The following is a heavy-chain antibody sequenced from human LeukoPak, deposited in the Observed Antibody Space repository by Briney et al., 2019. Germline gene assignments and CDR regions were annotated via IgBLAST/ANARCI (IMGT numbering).Heavy chain of an antibody. CDR2: IYYRGTT. CDR3: ARGRRAFYESSDHRFYYYMDV. J-gene: IGHJ6*03. Sequence: SETLSLTCTVSGGSISSRSYYWGWIRQPPGKGLEWIGSIYYRGTTYYSPPLKSRVIMSVDTSKNQFSLNLTSVTAADTAVHYCARGRRAFYESSDHRFYYYMDVWAKGTTVIVSS. D-gene: IGHD3-22*01. CDR1: GGSISSRSYY. V-gene: IGHV4-39*07.